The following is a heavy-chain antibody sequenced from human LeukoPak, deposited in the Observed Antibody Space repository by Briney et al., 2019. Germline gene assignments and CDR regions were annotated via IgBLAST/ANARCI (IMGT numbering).Heavy chain of an antibody. V-gene: IGHV3-11*06. CDR1: GFTFSDYY. D-gene: IGHD1-26*01. CDR3: ARGLLVGVRQGPFDY. J-gene: IGHJ4*02. Sequence: GGSLRLSCAASGFTFSDYYMSWIRQAPGKGLEWVSSISSSSSYIYYADSVKGRFTISRDNAKNSLYLQMNSLRAEDTAVYYCARGLLVGVRQGPFDYWGQGTLVTVSS. CDR2: ISSSSSYI.